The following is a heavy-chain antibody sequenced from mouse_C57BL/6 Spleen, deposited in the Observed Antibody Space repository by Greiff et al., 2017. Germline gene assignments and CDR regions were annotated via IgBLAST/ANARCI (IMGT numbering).Heavy chain of an antibody. CDR2: ISSGSSTI. Sequence: EVQVVESGGGLVKPGGSLKLSCAASGFTFSDYGMHWVRQAPEKGLEWVAYISSGSSTIYYADTVKGRFTIARDNATNTLFLQLTSLRPEDTAMYYCARPYDYLYYFDDWGQGTTLTVAS. D-gene: IGHD2-4*01. CDR1: GFTFSDYG. J-gene: IGHJ2*01. V-gene: IGHV5-17*01. CDR3: ARPYDYLYYFDD.